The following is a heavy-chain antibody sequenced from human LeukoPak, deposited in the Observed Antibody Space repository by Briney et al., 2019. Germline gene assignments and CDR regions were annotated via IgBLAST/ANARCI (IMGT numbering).Heavy chain of an antibody. D-gene: IGHD2-2*01. CDR3: ARDIGYCSSTSCLGYYYYGMDV. CDR2: ISAYNGNT. V-gene: IGHV1-18*01. Sequence: ASVKVSCKASGYTFTSYGINWVRQAPGQGLEWMGWISAYNGNTNYAQKLQGRVTMTTDTSTSTAYMELRSLRSDDTAVYYCARDIGYCSSTSCLGYYYYGMDVWGQGTTVTVSS. J-gene: IGHJ6*02. CDR1: GYTFTSYG.